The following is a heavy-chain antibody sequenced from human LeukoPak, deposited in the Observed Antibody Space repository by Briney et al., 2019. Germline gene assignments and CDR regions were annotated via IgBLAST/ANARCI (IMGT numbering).Heavy chain of an antibody. Sequence: GGSLRLSCAASGFTVSDSYMTWVRQAPGKGLDWVSVIYSGAGSYYADSVKGRFTISRDNSKNTVYLQMNSLRDEDTAIYYCAKGGNGALDYRGRGTLVTVSS. V-gene: IGHV3-53*01. CDR1: GFTVSDSY. D-gene: IGHD2-8*01. J-gene: IGHJ4*02. CDR2: IYSGAGS. CDR3: AKGGNGALDY.